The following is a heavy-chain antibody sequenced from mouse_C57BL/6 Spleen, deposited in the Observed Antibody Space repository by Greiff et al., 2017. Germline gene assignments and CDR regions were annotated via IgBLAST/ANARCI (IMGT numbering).Heavy chain of an antibody. CDR1: GFNIKDYY. V-gene: IGHV14-1*01. Sequence: DVKLQESGAELVRPGASVKLSCTASGFNIKDYYMHWVKQRPEQGLEWIGRIDPEDGDTEYAPKFQGKATMTADTSSNTAYLQLSSLTSEDTAVYYCTVSYSRFAYWGQGTLVTVSA. CDR2: IDPEDGDT. J-gene: IGHJ3*01. CDR3: TVSYSRFAY. D-gene: IGHD2-10*01.